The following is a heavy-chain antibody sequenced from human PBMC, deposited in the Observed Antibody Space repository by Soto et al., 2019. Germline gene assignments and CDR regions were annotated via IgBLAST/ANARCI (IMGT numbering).Heavy chain of an antibody. CDR2: ISGSGGST. CDR3: SRSSSVDY. J-gene: IGHJ4*02. Sequence: PGGSLRLSCAAFGFTFSSYAMSWVRQAPGKGLEWVSVISGSGGSTYYADSVKGRFTISRDNSKNTLYLQMNSLRAEDTAVYYCSRSSSVDYWGQGTLVTVSS. D-gene: IGHD6-19*01. V-gene: IGHV3-23*01. CDR1: GFTFSSYA.